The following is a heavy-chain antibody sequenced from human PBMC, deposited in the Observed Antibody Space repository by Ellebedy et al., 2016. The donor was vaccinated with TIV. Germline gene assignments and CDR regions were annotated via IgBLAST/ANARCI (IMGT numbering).Heavy chain of an antibody. Sequence: GESLKISCAASGFTFSRYWMHWVRQAPGKGLVWVSRINSDGSSTNYADSVKGRFTISRDNSKNTLYLQMNSLTVEDTAIYYCAGPGGMVSYDYWGQGTRVTVSP. D-gene: IGHD3-16*01. CDR2: INSDGSST. CDR3: AGPGGMVSYDY. CDR1: GFTFSRYW. J-gene: IGHJ4*02. V-gene: IGHV3-74*01.